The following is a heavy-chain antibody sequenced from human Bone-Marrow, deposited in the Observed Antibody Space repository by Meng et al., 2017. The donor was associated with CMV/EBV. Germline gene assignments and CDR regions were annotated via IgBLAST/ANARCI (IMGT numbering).Heavy chain of an antibody. CDR2: VYSTGST. V-gene: IGHV4-39*07. CDR1: VGPLTSTSYY. CDR3: ARDSVAPWGWFDP. D-gene: IGHD6-19*01. J-gene: IGHJ5*02. Sequence: SVGPLTSTSYYWAWIRQSPEKGLEWIGSVYSTGSTYYNPSLKSRVTLTIDTSKNQFSLRLRSLTAADTAVYYCARDSVAPWGWFDPWGQGTLVTVSS.